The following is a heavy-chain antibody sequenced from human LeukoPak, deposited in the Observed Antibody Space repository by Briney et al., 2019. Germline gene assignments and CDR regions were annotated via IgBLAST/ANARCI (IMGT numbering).Heavy chain of an antibody. Sequence: GGSLRLSCGSSGFTFSKYGMHWVRQAPGKGLEWVAFTRFDGSTKSYRDSVKGRFTVSRDNAKNTLYLQMNSLRAEDTAVFYCARGDTVTTIDYWGQGTLVIVSS. CDR3: ARGDTVTTIDY. V-gene: IGHV3-30*02. CDR2: TRFDGSTK. J-gene: IGHJ4*02. CDR1: GFTFSKYG. D-gene: IGHD4-17*01.